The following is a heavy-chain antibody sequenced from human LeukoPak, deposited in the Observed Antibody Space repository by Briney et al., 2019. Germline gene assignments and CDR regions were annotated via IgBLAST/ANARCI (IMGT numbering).Heavy chain of an antibody. V-gene: IGHV4-34*01. CDR2: INHSGST. D-gene: IGHD2-15*01. J-gene: IGHJ5*02. CDR3: ARGIYSTFDA. Sequence: PSETLSLTCAVYGGSFSGYYWSWIRQPPGKGLEWIGEINHSGSTNYNPSLKSRVTISVDTSKNQFSLQLNSVIPEDTAIYYCARGIYSTFDAWGRGILVTVSS. CDR1: GGSFSGYY.